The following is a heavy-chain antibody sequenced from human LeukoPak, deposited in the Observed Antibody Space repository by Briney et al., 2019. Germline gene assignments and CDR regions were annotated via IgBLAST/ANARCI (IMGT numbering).Heavy chain of an antibody. Sequence: SETLSLTCTVSGGSISSYYWSWIRQPPGKGLEWSGYIYYSGSTNYNPSLKSRVTISVDTSKNQFSLKLSSVTAADTAVYYCARHEAVAGTADAFDIWGQGTMVTVSS. CDR3: ARHEAVAGTADAFDI. CDR1: GGSISSYY. D-gene: IGHD6-19*01. J-gene: IGHJ3*02. V-gene: IGHV4-59*08. CDR2: IYYSGST.